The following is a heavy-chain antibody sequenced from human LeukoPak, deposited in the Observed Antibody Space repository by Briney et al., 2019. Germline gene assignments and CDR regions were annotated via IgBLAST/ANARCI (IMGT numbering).Heavy chain of an antibody. D-gene: IGHD3-22*01. V-gene: IGHV4-31*03. CDR1: GGSISSGGYY. Sequence: SETLSLTCTVSGGSISSGGYYWSWIRQHPGKGLEWIGYIYYSGSTYYNPSLKSRVTISVDTSKNQFSLKLSSVTAADTAVYYCVRGYYDSSGYSYYFDYWGQGTLVTVSS. J-gene: IGHJ4*02. CDR2: IYYSGST. CDR3: VRGYYDSSGYSYYFDY.